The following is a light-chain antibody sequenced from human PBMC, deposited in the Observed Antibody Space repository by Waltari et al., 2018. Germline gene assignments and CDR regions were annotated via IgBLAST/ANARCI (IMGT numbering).Light chain of an antibody. CDR1: SSDIGNYGL. J-gene: IGLJ2*01. V-gene: IGLV2-23*02. Sequence: QSALTQPASMSGSPGQSIIISCTGSSSDIGNYGLVSWYQQYPGRAPKLNTYHVTKRPAGVSSRFSGSKSGNTASLTISGLQADDEADCYCLSYTDNRKYIFGGGTKLTVL. CDR3: LSYTDNRKYI. CDR2: HVT.